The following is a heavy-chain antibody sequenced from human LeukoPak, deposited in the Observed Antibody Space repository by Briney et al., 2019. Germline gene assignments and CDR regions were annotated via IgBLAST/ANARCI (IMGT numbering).Heavy chain of an antibody. CDR3: ARDRRTVPCAFDI. Sequence: GGSLRLSCAASGFTFSSYSTNWVRQAPGKGLEWVSYISSSSSTIYYADSVKGRFTISRDNAKNSLYLQMNSLRAEDTAVYYCARDRRTVPCAFDIWGQGTMVTVSS. J-gene: IGHJ3*02. CDR1: GFTFSSYS. CDR2: ISSSSSTI. V-gene: IGHV3-48*01.